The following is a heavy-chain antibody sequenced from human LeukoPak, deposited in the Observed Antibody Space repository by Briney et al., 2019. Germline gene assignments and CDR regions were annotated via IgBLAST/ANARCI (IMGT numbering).Heavy chain of an antibody. CDR2: IFYSGST. CDR3: ARQDYYDSSGYFY. CDR1: GGSISSSSYY. V-gene: IGHV4-39*01. D-gene: IGHD3-22*01. Sequence: SETLSLTCTVSGGSISSSSYYWGWIRQPPGKGLEWIGSIFYSGSTYYNPSLKSRVTISVDTSKNQFSLNLSSVTAADTAVYYCARQDYYDSSGYFYWGQGTLVTVSS. J-gene: IGHJ4*02.